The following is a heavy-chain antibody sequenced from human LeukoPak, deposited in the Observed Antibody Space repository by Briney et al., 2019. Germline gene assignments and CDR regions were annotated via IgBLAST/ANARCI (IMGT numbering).Heavy chain of an antibody. CDR3: ARGFDSKSTYFDY. Sequence: SETLSLTCTVSGGSISSCYWSWIRQPPGKGLEWIGYISYSGSTNYNPSLKSRVTVSLDTSKNQFSLKLRSVTAEDTAVYYCARGFDSKSTYFDYWGQGTLVTVSS. CDR2: ISYSGST. J-gene: IGHJ4*02. CDR1: GGSISSCY. V-gene: IGHV4-59*01. D-gene: IGHD5-12*01.